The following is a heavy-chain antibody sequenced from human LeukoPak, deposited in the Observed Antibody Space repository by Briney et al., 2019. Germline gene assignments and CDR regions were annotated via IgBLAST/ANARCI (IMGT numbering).Heavy chain of an antibody. CDR2: MKQDGSEK. V-gene: IGHV3-7*01. CDR3: ARVGAVRLRQVFDY. J-gene: IGHJ4*02. Sequence: GGSLRLSCAASGFTFSSYWMSWVRQAPGKGLEWVANMKQDGSEKYYVDSVKGRFTISRDNAKNSLYLQMNSLRAEDTAVYYCARVGAVRLRQVFDYWGQGTLVTVSS. D-gene: IGHD4-17*01. CDR1: GFTFSSYW.